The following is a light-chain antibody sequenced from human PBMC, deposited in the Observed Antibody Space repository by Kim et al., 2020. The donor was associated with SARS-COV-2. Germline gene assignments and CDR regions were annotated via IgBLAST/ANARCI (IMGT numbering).Light chain of an antibody. Sequence: SPGERVSLSCRDSPGISSSYLAWYQQKPGQAPRDLIYGASSRATGITDKFSGSGSGTDFTHTISRLEPEDFAVYYCQQYGSSPPTFGQGTKVDIK. CDR3: QQYGSSPPT. CDR2: GAS. J-gene: IGKJ1*01. CDR1: PGISSSY. V-gene: IGKV3-20*01.